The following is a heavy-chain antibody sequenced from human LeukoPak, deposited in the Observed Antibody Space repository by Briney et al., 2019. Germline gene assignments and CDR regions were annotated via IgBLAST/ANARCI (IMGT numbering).Heavy chain of an antibody. J-gene: IGHJ4*02. CDR1: GGTFSSYA. CDR3: VKAGPYDSSGYYYPFDY. CDR2: IIPIFGTA. Sequence: ASVKVSCKASGGTFSSYAISWVRQAPGQGLEWMGGIIPIFGTANYAQKFQGRVTITTDESTSTAYMELSSLRSEDTAVYSCVKAGPYDSSGYYYPFDYWGKGTLVTVSS. V-gene: IGHV1-69*05. D-gene: IGHD3-22*01.